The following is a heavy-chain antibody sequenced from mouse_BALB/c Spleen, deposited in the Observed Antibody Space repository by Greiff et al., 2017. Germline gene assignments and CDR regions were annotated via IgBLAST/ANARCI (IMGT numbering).Heavy chain of an antibody. CDR2: IRLKSDNYAT. CDR1: GFTFSSYW. V-gene: IGHV6-6*02. J-gene: IGHJ3*01. CDR3: TIFAY. Sequence: EVQGVESGGGLVQPGGSMKLSCVASGFTFSSYWMSWVRQSPEKGLEWVAEIRLKSDNYATHYAESVKGKFTISRDDSKSRLYLQMNSLRAEDTGIYYCTIFAYWGQGTLVTVSA.